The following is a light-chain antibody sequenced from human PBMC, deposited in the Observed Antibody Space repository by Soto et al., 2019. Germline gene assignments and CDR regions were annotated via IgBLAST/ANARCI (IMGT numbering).Light chain of an antibody. V-gene: IGKV1-5*01. CDR2: GAS. CDR3: QQYYSSPWP. Sequence: VLVSHSPSTLSGSVGDRVTITCRASQSISSWLAWYQQKPGKAPKPLIFGASNLQSGVPSRFSGSGSGTDFTLTITSLQPEDFATYYCQQYYSSPWPLGGGPKVDIK. CDR1: QSISSW. J-gene: IGKJ4*01.